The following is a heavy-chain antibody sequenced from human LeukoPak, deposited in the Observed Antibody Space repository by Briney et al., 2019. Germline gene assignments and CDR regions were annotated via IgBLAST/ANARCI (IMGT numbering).Heavy chain of an antibody. CDR2: IIPIFGTA. J-gene: IGHJ4*02. CDR3: ASVRYNWNYERYFDY. D-gene: IGHD1-7*01. Sequence: ASVKVSCKASGGTFSSYAISWVRQAPGQGLEWMGGIIPIFGTASYAQKFQGRVTITADESTSTAYMELSSLRSEDTAVYYCASVRYNWNYERYFDYWGQGTLVTVSS. V-gene: IGHV1-69*13. CDR1: GGTFSSYA.